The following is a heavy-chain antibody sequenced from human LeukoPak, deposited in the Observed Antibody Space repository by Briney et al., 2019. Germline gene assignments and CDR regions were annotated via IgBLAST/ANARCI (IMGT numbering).Heavy chain of an antibody. CDR1: GYTFTSYD. D-gene: IGHD2-2*03. CDR3: AREGWINAFDI. Sequence: ASVKVSCKASGYTFTSYDINWVRQASGQGLEWMGWMNPNSGNTGYAQKFQGRATMTRNTSISTAYMELSSLRSEDTAVYYCAREGWINAFDIWGQGTMVTVSS. V-gene: IGHV1-8*01. CDR2: MNPNSGNT. J-gene: IGHJ3*02.